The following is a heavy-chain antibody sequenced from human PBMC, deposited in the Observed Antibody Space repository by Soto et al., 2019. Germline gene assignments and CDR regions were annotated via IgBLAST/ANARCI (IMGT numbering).Heavy chain of an antibody. J-gene: IGHJ6*02. CDR3: AKEELLELRFGYYGKDV. CDR1: GYTLTELS. D-gene: IGHD1-7*01. Sequence: ASVKVSCKVCGYTLTELSMHWVRQAPGKGLEWMGGFDPEDGETIYAQKFQGRVTMTEDTSTGTAYMELRSLRSEDTAVYYCAKEELLELRFGYYGKDVWGQGTTVTVSS. CDR2: FDPEDGET. V-gene: IGHV1-24*01.